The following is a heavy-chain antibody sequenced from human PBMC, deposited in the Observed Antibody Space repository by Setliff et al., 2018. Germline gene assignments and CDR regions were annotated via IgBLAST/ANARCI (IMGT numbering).Heavy chain of an antibody. V-gene: IGHV4-59*01. Sequence: SETLSLTCAVYAGSFSGYYWSWIRQPPGKGLEWLGYIYYSGSTNYNPSLKSRVTISVDTSKNQFSLKLSSVTAADTAVYYCARGRIQLWKYYFDYWGQGTLVTVSS. CDR1: AGSFSGYY. J-gene: IGHJ4*02. D-gene: IGHD5-18*01. CDR2: IYYSGST. CDR3: ARGRIQLWKYYFDY.